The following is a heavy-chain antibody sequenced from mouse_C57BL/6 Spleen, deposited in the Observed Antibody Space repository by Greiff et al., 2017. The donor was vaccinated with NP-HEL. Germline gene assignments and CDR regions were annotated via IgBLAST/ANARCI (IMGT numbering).Heavy chain of an antibody. Sequence: QVQLQQPGAELVKPGASVKVSCKASGYTFTSYWMHWVKQRPGQGLEWIGRIHPSDSDTNYNQKFKGKATLTVDKSSSPAYMQLSSLTSEASAVYYCATPDGYYWYFDVWGTGTTVTVSS. CDR3: ATPDGYYWYFDV. J-gene: IGHJ1*03. CDR2: IHPSDSDT. CDR1: GYTFTSYW. V-gene: IGHV1-74*01. D-gene: IGHD2-3*01.